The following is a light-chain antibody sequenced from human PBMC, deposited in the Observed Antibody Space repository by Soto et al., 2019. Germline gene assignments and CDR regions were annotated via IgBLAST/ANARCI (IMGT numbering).Light chain of an antibody. Sequence: DIVMTQSPDSLAVSLGERATINCKSSQSVLYSSNNKNYLVWYQQKPGQPPKLLIYWASTRESGVPDRFSGSGSGTDFTLTISSLQAEDVAFYYCQQYYSTPLTFGGGTKVEI. V-gene: IGKV4-1*01. CDR3: QQYYSTPLT. CDR1: QSVLYSSNNKNY. J-gene: IGKJ4*01. CDR2: WAS.